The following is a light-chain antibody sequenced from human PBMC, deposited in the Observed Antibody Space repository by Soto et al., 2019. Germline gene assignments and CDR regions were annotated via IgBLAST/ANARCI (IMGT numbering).Light chain of an antibody. CDR2: GAS. V-gene: IGKV3-20*01. CDR1: QSVSSSN. CDR3: QQYGSSPPNT. Sequence: EIVLTQSPGTLSLSPGERATLSCRASQSVSSSNLAWYQQKPGQAPRLLIYGASSRATGIPDRFSGSGSGTDCALTISRLEPEDFAVYYCQQYGSSPPNTFGQGTKLEIK. J-gene: IGKJ2*01.